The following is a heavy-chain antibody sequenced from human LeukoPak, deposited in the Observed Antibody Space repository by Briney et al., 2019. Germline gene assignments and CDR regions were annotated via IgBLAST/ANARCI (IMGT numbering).Heavy chain of an antibody. Sequence: GGSLRLSCAASGFTFSSYGMHWVRQAPGKGLEWVAFIRYDGSNKYYADSVKGRFTISSDNSKNTLYLQMNSLRAEDTAVYYCARAAARTGAFDIWGQGTMVTVSS. V-gene: IGHV3-30*02. CDR3: ARAAARTGAFDI. CDR2: IRYDGSNK. D-gene: IGHD6-13*01. J-gene: IGHJ3*02. CDR1: GFTFSSYG.